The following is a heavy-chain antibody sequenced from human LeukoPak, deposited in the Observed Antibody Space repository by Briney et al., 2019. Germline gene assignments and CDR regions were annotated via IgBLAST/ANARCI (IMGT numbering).Heavy chain of an antibody. CDR1: GLTFSNYW. J-gene: IGHJ4*02. CDR2: INEDGSEK. CDR3: ARWAN. Sequence: PGGSLRLSCAASGLTFSNYWMSWVRQVPGKGLEWVANINEDGSEKYYVDSVRGRFTISRDNAKKSLFLQMNGLRAEDTAVYYCARWANWGQGTLVTVSS. V-gene: IGHV3-7*01.